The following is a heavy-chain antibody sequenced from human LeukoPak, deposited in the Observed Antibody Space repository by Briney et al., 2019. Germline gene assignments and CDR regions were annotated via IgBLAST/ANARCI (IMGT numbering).Heavy chain of an antibody. CDR1: EFSVSSNY. CDR2: IYSGGAT. D-gene: IGHD6-19*01. CDR3: ARGRFSGPDDY. V-gene: IGHV3-53*01. J-gene: IGHJ4*02. Sequence: GGSLRLSCAVSEFSVSSNYMNWVRQAPGKGLERVSVIYSGGATYYADSVRGRFTISRDNSKNMVSLQMTSLGAEDTAVYYCARGRFSGPDDYWGQGTLVTVSS.